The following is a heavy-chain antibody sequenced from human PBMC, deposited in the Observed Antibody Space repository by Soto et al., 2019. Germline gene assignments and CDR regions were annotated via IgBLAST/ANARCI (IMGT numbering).Heavy chain of an antibody. CDR1: GYTFTSYD. J-gene: IGHJ6*04. CDR2: MNPNSGNT. D-gene: IGHD5-12*01. CDR3: ARRGWLRFLGSMDV. V-gene: IGHV1-8*01. Sequence: QVQLVQSGAEVKKPGASVKVSCKASGYTFTSYDINWVRQATGQGLEWMGWMNPNSGNTGYAQKFQGRVTMTSHTYISTGYMELSSLRSEGTAVYYCARRGWLRFLGSMDVWGKGTTVTVSS.